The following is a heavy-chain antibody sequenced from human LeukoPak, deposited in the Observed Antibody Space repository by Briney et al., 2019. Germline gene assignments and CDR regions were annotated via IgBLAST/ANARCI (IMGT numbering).Heavy chain of an antibody. Sequence: GRSLRLSCAASGFTFNSYGMHWVRQAPGKGLEWLTFISFDGSNKHYADSVKGRFTISRDDSKSTLDLQMGSLRPEDLAVYYCARGFRFYGSGIDYWGQGTLVTV. D-gene: IGHD3-10*01. CDR3: ARGFRFYGSGIDY. CDR2: ISFDGSNK. CDR1: GFTFNSYG. J-gene: IGHJ4*02. V-gene: IGHV3-30*03.